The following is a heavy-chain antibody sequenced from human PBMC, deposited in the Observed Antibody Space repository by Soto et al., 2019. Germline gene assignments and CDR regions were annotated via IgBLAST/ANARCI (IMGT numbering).Heavy chain of an antibody. V-gene: IGHV1-69*13. CDR3: ASSLRMAGIGNYYYGMDV. CDR2: IMPIFGGP. D-gene: IGHD6-19*01. Sequence: SVKVSCKASGVIFSDFSFSWVRQAPGQGLEWMGGIMPIFGGPDYAQRFRGRVTITADEVTRTAFMELRGLTSEDTATYYCASSLRMAGIGNYYYGMDVWG. J-gene: IGHJ6*02. CDR1: GVIFSDFS.